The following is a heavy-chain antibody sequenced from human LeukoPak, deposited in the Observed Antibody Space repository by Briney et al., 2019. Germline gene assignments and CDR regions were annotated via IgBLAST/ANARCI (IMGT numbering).Heavy chain of an antibody. CDR2: ISAYNGNT. CDR3: ARVGRAAAAEPPVDY. CDR1: GYTFTSYG. V-gene: IGHV1-18*01. Sequence: ASVKVSCKASGYTFTSYGISWVRQAPGQGLEWMGWISAYNGNTNYAQKLQGRVTMTTDTSTSTAYMELRSLRSDDTAVYYCARVGRAAAAEPPVDYWGQGTLVTVSS. J-gene: IGHJ4*02. D-gene: IGHD6-13*01.